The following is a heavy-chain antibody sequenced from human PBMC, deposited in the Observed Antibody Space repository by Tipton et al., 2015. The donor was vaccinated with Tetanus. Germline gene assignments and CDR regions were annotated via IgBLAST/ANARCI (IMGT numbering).Heavy chain of an antibody. Sequence: SLRLSCAASGFIFSSYGIHWVRQAPGKGLEWVAVSWYDGTDKYYADSVKGRFTISRDNSKNTLYLQMNSLRAEGTAVYYCAREAGCSGGSGFSGDFDNWGQGAQVAVSS. J-gene: IGHJ4*02. CDR3: AREAGCSGGSGFSGDFDN. CDR1: GFIFSSYG. CDR2: SWYDGTDK. D-gene: IGHD2-15*01. V-gene: IGHV3-33*01.